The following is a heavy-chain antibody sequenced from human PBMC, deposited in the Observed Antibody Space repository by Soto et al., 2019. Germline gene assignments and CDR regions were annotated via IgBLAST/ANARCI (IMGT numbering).Heavy chain of an antibody. CDR2: IIPIFGTA. CDR1: GGTFSSYA. Sequence: QVQLVQSGAEVKKPGSSVKVSCKASGGTFSSYAISWVRQAPGQGLEWMGRIIPIFGTANYAQKFQGRVTIPADESTSTAYMELTSLRSEDTAVYYCARAQTVGATASAADFDYWGQGTLVTVSS. J-gene: IGHJ4*02. CDR3: ARAQTVGATASAADFDY. D-gene: IGHD1-26*01. V-gene: IGHV1-69*18.